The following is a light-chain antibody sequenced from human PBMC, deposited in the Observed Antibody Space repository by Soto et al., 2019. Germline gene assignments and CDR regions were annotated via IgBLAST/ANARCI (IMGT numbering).Light chain of an antibody. CDR1: QSVGSS. CDR2: GAS. Sequence: EIVMTQSPATLSVSTGERATLSCRASQSVGSSLAWYQQKPGQAPRLLLYGASTRATGIPARFSGSGSGTEFTLPISSLQSEDFAVYYCQQYNNWPPYTFGQGTKLEIK. J-gene: IGKJ2*01. CDR3: QQYNNWPPYT. V-gene: IGKV3-15*01.